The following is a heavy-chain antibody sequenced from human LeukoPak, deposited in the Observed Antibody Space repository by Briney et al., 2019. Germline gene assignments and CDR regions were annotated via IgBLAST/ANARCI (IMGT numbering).Heavy chain of an antibody. CDR2: ISSSGSTI. CDR1: GFTFSDYY. J-gene: IGHJ4*02. CDR3: ARALGDPGYYFDY. V-gene: IGHV3-11*01. D-gene: IGHD4-17*01. Sequence: GGSLRLSCAASGFTFSDYYMSWIRQAPGKGLEWVSYISSSGSTIYYAGFVKGRFTISRDNAKNSLYLQMNSLRAEDTAVYYCARALGDPGYYFDYWGQGTLVTVSS.